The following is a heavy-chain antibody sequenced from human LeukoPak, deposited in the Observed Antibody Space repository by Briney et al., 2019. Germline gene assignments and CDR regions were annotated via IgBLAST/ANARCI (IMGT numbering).Heavy chain of an antibody. Sequence: GASVKVSCKASGGTLSSYAISWVRQAPGQGLEWMGRIIPILGIANYAQKFQGRVTITADKSTSTAYMELSSLRSEDTAVYYCARDGEMATIPHYFDYWGQGTLVTVSS. CDR3: ARDGEMATIPHYFDY. CDR1: GGTLSSYA. J-gene: IGHJ4*02. V-gene: IGHV1-69*04. CDR2: IIPILGIA. D-gene: IGHD5-24*01.